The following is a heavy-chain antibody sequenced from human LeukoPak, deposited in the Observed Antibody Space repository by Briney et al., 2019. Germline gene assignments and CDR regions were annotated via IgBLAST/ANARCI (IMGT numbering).Heavy chain of an antibody. CDR2: ISYDGSNK. J-gene: IGHJ6*02. Sequence: GGSLRLSCAASGFTFSSYAMHWVRQAPGKGLEWVAVISYDGSNKYYADSVKGRFTISRDNSKNTLYLQMNSLRAEDTAVYYCARALPPWGQLVLYYYYGMDVWGQGTTVTVSS. D-gene: IGHD6-6*01. CDR1: GFTFSSYA. CDR3: ARALPPWGQLVLYYYYGMDV. V-gene: IGHV3-30-3*01.